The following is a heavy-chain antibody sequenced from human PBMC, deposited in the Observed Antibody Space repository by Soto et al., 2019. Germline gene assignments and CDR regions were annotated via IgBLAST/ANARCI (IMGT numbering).Heavy chain of an antibody. Sequence: PGGSLRLSCAASGFTFDDYAMHWVRQAPGKGLEWVSGISWNSGSIGYADSVKGRFTISRDNAKNSLYLQMNSLRAEDTALYYCAKTHVGAFDIWGQGTMVTVSS. CDR2: ISWNSGSI. CDR1: GFTFDDYA. V-gene: IGHV3-9*01. CDR3: AKTHVGAFDI. J-gene: IGHJ3*02. D-gene: IGHD2-15*01.